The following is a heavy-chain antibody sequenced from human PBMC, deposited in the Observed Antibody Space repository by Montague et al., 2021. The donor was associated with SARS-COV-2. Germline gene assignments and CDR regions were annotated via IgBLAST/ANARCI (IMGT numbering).Heavy chain of an antibody. V-gene: IGHV4-34*01. CDR3: ARGRRILLWFGELLSGGDYYGMDV. CDR1: GGSFSGYY. CDR2: INHSGST. D-gene: IGHD3-10*01. J-gene: IGHJ6*02. Sequence: SETLSLTCAVYGGSFSGYYWSWIRQPPGKGLEWIGEINHSGSTNYNPSXXSRVTISVDTSKNQFSLKLSSVTAADTAVYYCARGRRILLWFGELLSGGDYYGMDVWGQGTPVTVSS.